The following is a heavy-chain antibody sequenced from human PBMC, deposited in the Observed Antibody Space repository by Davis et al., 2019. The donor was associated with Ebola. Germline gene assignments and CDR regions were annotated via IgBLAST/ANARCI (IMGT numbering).Heavy chain of an antibody. CDR3: ARWLYSNYGDYNGMDV. CDR2: IRSKANSYAT. D-gene: IGHD4-11*01. CDR1: GFTFSGSA. J-gene: IGHJ6*02. V-gene: IGHV3-73*01. Sequence: PSETLSLTCAASGFTFSGSAMHWVRQASGKGLEWVGRIRSKANSYATAYAASVKGRFTISRDNSKNTLYLQMNSLRAEDTAVYYCARWLYSNYGDYNGMDVWGQGTTVTVSS.